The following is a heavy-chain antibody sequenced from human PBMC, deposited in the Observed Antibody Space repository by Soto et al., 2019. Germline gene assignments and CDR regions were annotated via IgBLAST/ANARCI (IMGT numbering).Heavy chain of an antibody. Sequence: GGSLRLSCAASGFTFSSYAMHWVRQSPGKGLEWVAVISYSGSNKYYADSVKGRFTISRDNSKNTLYLQMNSLRAEDTAVYYCARGVSIVVVVAATAPPNYWGQGTLVTVS. CDR1: GFTFSSYA. J-gene: IGHJ4*02. D-gene: IGHD2-15*01. CDR3: ARGVSIVVVVAATAPPNY. CDR2: ISYSGSNK. V-gene: IGHV3-30-3*01.